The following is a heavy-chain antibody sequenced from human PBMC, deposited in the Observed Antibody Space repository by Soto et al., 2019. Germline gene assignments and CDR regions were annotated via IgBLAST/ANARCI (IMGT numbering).Heavy chain of an antibody. CDR2: IYYTGNT. CDR1: GCSIRNYY. Sequence: TSETLSLTCTVSGCSIRNYYWSWIRQPPGKGLEWIGYIYYTGNTNYNPSLKSRVTISVDTSKNQFSLKLSSMTAADTAVYYCARTFSPWAPFDYWGQGTLVTVST. J-gene: IGHJ4*02. D-gene: IGHD7-27*01. CDR3: ARTFSPWAPFDY. V-gene: IGHV4-59*01.